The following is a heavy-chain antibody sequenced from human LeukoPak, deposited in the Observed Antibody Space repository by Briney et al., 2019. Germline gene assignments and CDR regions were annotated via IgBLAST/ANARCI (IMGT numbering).Heavy chain of an antibody. J-gene: IGHJ4*02. CDR1: GYTFTSYD. V-gene: IGHV1-8*01. CDR3: ARTHSSGWSDDLR. CDR2: MNPNSGNT. Sequence: GASVKVSCKAPGYTFTSYDINWVRQATGQGLEWMGWMNPNSGNTGYAQKFQGRVTMTRNTSISTAYMELSSLRSEDTAVYYCARTHSSGWSDDLRWGQGTLVTVSS. D-gene: IGHD6-19*01.